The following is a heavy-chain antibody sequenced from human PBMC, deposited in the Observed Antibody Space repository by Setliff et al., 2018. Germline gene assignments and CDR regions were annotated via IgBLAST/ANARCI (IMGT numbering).Heavy chain of an antibody. J-gene: IGHJ4*02. V-gene: IGHV3-48*04. D-gene: IGHD4-17*01. CDR2: ISSSSSTI. Sequence: PGGSLRLSCAASGFTFSSYSMNWVRQAPGKGLEWVSYISSSSSTIYYADSLKGRFTISIDDAKNSLYLQMNSLRAEDTAVYYCARDFRLRGYWGQGTLVTVSS. CDR1: GFTFSSYS. CDR3: ARDFRLRGY.